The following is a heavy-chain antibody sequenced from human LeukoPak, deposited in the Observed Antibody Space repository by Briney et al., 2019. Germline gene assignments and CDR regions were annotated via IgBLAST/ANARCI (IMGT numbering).Heavy chain of an antibody. CDR3: ARGASFHAYDI. CDR1: GYPFTSYW. V-gene: IGHV1-2*02. D-gene: IGHD3-3*02. Sequence: GASVKVSCKASGYPFTSYWIQWVRQAPGQGLEWMGWLNTDTGGTVYDQKFQDRVTMTRDTSTSDAYMELRTLTSDDTAVYYCARGASFHAYDIWGQGTMVTVSS. J-gene: IGHJ3*02. CDR2: LNTDTGGT.